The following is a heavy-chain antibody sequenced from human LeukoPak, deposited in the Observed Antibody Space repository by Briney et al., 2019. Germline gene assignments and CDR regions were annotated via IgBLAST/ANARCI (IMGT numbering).Heavy chain of an antibody. J-gene: IGHJ6*02. CDR3: ARGSGGSYSRFYYYGMDV. Sequence: SETLSLTCAVYGGSFSGYYWSWIRQSPGKGLEWIGEINHSGSTNYNPSLKSRVTISVDTSKNQFSLKLSSVTAADTAVYYCARGSGGSYSRFYYYGMDVWGQGTTVTVSS. CDR2: INHSGST. V-gene: IGHV4-34*01. D-gene: IGHD1-26*01. CDR1: GGSFSGYY.